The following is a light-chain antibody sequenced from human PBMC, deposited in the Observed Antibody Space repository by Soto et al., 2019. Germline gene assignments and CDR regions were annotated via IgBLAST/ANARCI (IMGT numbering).Light chain of an antibody. V-gene: IGLV2-8*01. CDR2: EVS. CDR1: SSDVGGYYY. CDR3: SSYAGTNTPYV. Sequence: SALTPPPSPSGSPGQSVTISCTGTSSDVGGYYYVSWYQQHPGKAPKLMIYEVSKRPSGVPDRFSGSKSGNTASLTVSGLQAEDEADYYCSSYAGTNTPYVFGTGTKATV. J-gene: IGLJ1*01.